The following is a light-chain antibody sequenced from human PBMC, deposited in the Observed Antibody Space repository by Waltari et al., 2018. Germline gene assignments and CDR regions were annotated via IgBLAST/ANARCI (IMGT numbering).Light chain of an antibody. CDR3: CSYAGGFYV. Sequence: QSALTQPRSVSRSPGQSVTISCTGPRSDVGGYNYVSWYHQHPGKAPQPIIYDVNQRPSGVPDRFSGSKSGNTASLTISGLQAEDESDYHCCSYAGGFYVFGTGTMVTVL. CDR1: RSDVGGYNY. CDR2: DVN. V-gene: IGLV2-11*01. J-gene: IGLJ1*01.